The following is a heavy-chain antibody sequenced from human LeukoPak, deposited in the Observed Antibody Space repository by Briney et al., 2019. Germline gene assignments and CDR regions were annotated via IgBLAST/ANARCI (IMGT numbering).Heavy chain of an antibody. CDR1: GGSISSGDYY. Sequence: KTSETLSLTCTVSGGSISSGDYYWSWIRQHPGEGLEWIGYIYYSGSTYYNPSLKSRVTISVDTSKNQFSLKLSSVTAADTAVYFCARSDSSGYYVVYWGQGTLVTVSS. CDR2: IYYSGST. V-gene: IGHV4-31*03. CDR3: ARSDSSGYYVVY. J-gene: IGHJ4*02. D-gene: IGHD3-22*01.